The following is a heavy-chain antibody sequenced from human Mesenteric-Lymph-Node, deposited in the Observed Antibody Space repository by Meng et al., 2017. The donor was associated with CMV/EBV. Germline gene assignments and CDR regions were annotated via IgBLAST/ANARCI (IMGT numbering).Heavy chain of an antibody. Sequence: GESLKISCAASGFTFSNAWMSWVRQAPGKGLEWVGRIKSKTDGGTTDYAAPVKGRFTISRDDSKNTLYLQMNSLKTEDTAVYYCTTPYAYVWGSYRYVDYWGQGTLVTVSS. J-gene: IGHJ4*02. CDR2: IKSKTDGGTT. CDR1: GFTFSNAW. V-gene: IGHV3-15*01. D-gene: IGHD3-16*02. CDR3: TTPYAYVWGSYRYVDY.